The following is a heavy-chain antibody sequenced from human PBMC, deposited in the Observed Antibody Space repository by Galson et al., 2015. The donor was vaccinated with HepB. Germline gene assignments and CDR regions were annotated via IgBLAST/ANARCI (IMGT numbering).Heavy chain of an antibody. CDR1: GFIFNGYS. CDR3: ARASYCSSSSCYLGY. J-gene: IGHJ4*02. CDR2: VTSNSVYT. V-gene: IGHV3-21*01. Sequence: SLRLACAASGFIFNGYSMNWVRQAPGKGLEWVASVTSNSVYTYYADSVKGRFNISSENAKNTLSLQMNSLRAEDTGVYYCARASYCSSSSCYLGYWGQGALDTVSS. D-gene: IGHD2-2*01.